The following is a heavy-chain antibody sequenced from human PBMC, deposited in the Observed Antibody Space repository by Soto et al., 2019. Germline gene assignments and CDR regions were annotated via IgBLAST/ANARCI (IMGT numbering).Heavy chain of an antibody. CDR3: ARDAYYGSGNYAY. J-gene: IGHJ4*02. CDR2: IWYDGSNK. V-gene: IGHV3-33*01. D-gene: IGHD3-10*01. CDR1: GFTFSSFG. Sequence: QVQLVESGGGVVQPGRSLRLSCAASGFTFSSFGMHWVRQAPGKGLEWVAVIWYDGSNKYYADSVKGRFTISRDNSKNTLYLQMNSLRAEDTAVYYCARDAYYGSGNYAYWGQGTLVTVSS.